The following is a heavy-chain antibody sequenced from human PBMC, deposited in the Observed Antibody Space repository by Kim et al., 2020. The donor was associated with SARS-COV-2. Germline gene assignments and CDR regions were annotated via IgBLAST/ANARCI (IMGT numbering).Heavy chain of an antibody. J-gene: IGHJ6*03. D-gene: IGHD6-6*01. CDR3: AKQKLGYYMDI. CDR2: ISYDGDYQ. V-gene: IGHV3-30*18. Sequence: GGSLRLSCAASGFTFSNFGMHCVRQAPGKGLEWVAFISYDGDYQYYGDSVKGRLTISRDNSKNTLYLQINSLRPDDTAVYYCAKQKLGYYMDIWGEGTTV. CDR1: GFTFSNFG.